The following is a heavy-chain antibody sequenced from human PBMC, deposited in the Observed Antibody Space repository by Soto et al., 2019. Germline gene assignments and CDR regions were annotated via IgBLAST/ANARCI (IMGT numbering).Heavy chain of an antibody. CDR2: IYHSGST. J-gene: IGHJ4*02. V-gene: IGHV4-30-2*01. Sequence: PSDTLSLTCAVSGGSISSGGYSWSWIRQPPGKGLEWIGYIYHSGSTYYNPSLKSRVTISVDRSKNQFSLKLSSVTAADTAVYYCATAYPYQLLLYYWGQGTLVTVSS. CDR3: ATAYPYQLLLYY. D-gene: IGHD2-2*01. CDR1: GGSISSGGYS.